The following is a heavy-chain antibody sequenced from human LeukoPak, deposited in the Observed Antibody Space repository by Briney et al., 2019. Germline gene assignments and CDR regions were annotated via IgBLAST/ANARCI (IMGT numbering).Heavy chain of an antibody. J-gene: IGHJ3*02. CDR2: IYSDNT. CDR3: ARDRALYYYDSSGYYYDAFDI. Sequence: GGSLRLSCTVSGFTVSSNSMSWVRQAPGKGLEWVSFIYSDNTHYSDSVKGRFTISRDNSKNTLYLQMNSLRAEDTAVYYCARDRALYYYDSSGYYYDAFDIWGQGTMVTVSS. CDR1: GFTVSSNS. V-gene: IGHV3-53*01. D-gene: IGHD3-22*01.